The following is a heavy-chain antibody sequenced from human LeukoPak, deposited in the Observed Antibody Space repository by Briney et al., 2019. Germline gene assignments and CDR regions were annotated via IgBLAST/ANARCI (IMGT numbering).Heavy chain of an antibody. CDR3: ASLTQPSVLTEDAFDI. V-gene: IGHV3-21*06. CDR2: ISRSSSSI. Sequence: GGSLRPSCAASGFTFSDYNMNRVRQAPGKGLQWVSSISRSSSSIHYADSVKGRFTISRDNAKNSLYLEMNSLRAGDTAVYYCASLTQPSVLTEDAFDIWGQGTMVTVSS. J-gene: IGHJ3*02. D-gene: IGHD1-14*01. CDR1: GFTFSDYN.